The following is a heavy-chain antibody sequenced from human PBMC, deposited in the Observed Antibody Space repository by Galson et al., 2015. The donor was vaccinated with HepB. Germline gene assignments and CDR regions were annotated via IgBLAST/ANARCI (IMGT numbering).Heavy chain of an antibody. CDR3: ARLRIEMNIAAPGWDFDH. D-gene: IGHD6-13*01. CDR1: GDSVGNSRSY. V-gene: IGHV4-39*01. Sequence: SETLSLTCSVSGDSVGNSRSYWGWIRQPPGKGLEWIGNIYYSGTTDYSPSLKSRPSISVDTSKDQFSLRLSSATASDTAVYYCARLRIEMNIAAPGWDFDHWGPGILVTVSS. J-gene: IGHJ4*02. CDR2: IYYSGTT.